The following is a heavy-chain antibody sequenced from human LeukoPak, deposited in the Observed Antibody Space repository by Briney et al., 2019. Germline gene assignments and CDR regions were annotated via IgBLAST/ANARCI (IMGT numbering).Heavy chain of an antibody. CDR1: GFTFSSYS. CDR3: ARESLPYYYDSSGYYPDAFDI. J-gene: IGHJ3*02. CDR2: ISSSSSYI. D-gene: IGHD3-22*01. Sequence: GGSLRLSCAASGFTFSSYSMKWVRQAPGRGRDGVSSISSSSSYIYYADSVKGRFTISRDNAKNSLYLQMNSLRAKDTPLSSCARESLPYYYDSSGYYPDAFDIWGHGTMVTVSS. V-gene: IGHV3-21*01.